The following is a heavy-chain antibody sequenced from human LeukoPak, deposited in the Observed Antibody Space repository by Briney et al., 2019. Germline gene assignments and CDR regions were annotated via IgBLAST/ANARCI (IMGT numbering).Heavy chain of an antibody. CDR1: GFTFSSYA. Sequence: GGSLRLSCAASGFTFSSYAMSWVRQAPGKGLEWASAISGSGGSTYYADSVKGRFTISRDNSKNTLYLQMNSLRAEDTAVYYCAKDGSSGPWAAYYFDYWGQGTLVTVSS. CDR3: AKDGSSGPWAAYYFDY. V-gene: IGHV3-23*01. J-gene: IGHJ4*02. CDR2: ISGSGGST. D-gene: IGHD6-19*01.